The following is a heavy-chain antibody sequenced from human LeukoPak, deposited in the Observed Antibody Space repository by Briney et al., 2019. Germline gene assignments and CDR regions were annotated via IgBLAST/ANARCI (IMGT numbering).Heavy chain of an antibody. CDR1: GYTFTDYY. Sequence: ASVKVSCKAPGYTFTDYYMHWVRQAPGQGLEWMAWINPYSGDTNYAQRFQGRVTMTRDTSISTAYMELSGLRSDDTAVYHCARASYDNSLRIDDYWGQGILVTVSS. D-gene: IGHD3-22*01. V-gene: IGHV1-2*02. CDR3: ARASYDNSLRIDDY. CDR2: INPYSGDT. J-gene: IGHJ4*02.